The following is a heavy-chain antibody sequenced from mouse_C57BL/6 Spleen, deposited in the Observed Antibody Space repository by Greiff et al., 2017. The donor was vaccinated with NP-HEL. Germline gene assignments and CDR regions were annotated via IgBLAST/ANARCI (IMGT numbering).Heavy chain of an antibody. J-gene: IGHJ3*01. V-gene: IGHV7-3*01. D-gene: IGHD4-1*01. CDR3: ARYAWDEAWFAY. Sequence: EVKVVESGGGLVQPGGSLSLSCAASGFTFTDYYMSWVRQPPGKALEWLGFIRNKANGYTTEYSASVKGRFTISRDNSQSILYLQMNALRAEDSATYYCARYAWDEAWFAYWGQGTLVTVSA. CDR2: IRNKANGYTT. CDR1: GFTFTDYY.